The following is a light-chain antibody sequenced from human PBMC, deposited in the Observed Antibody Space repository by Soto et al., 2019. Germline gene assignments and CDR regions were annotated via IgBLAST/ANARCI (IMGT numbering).Light chain of an antibody. J-gene: IGKJ1*01. CDR3: QQYNSWPPWT. CDR1: QSIRTN. V-gene: IGKV3-15*01. CDR2: GAS. Sequence: EIVMTQSPATLSVSPGERGTLSCRASQSIRTNLAWYQQKPGQAPRLLIYGASTRATGIAARFSGSGSGTELTLTISSLQSEDFAVYYCQQYNSWPPWTFGQGTTVEIK.